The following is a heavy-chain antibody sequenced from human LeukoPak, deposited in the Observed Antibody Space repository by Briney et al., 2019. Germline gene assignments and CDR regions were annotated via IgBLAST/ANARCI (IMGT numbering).Heavy chain of an antibody. J-gene: IGHJ6*03. D-gene: IGHD1-14*01. CDR2: IYYSGST. CDR3: ARDRASTTDYYYYMDV. Sequence: SQTLSLTCTVSAGSISSGGYYWSWIRQHPGKGLEWIGYIYYSGSTYYYPSLKSRVTISVDTSKNQFSLKLSSVTAAYTAVYYCARDRASTTDYYYYMDVCGKGTTVTVS. CDR1: AGSISSGGYY. V-gene: IGHV4-31*03.